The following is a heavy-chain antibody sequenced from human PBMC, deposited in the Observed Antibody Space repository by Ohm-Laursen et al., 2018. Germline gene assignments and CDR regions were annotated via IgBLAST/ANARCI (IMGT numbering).Heavy chain of an antibody. D-gene: IGHD6-6*01. J-gene: IGHJ4*02. Sequence: SLSLSCAASGFTFSTYTMTWVRQGPGKGLEWVSAISGSGGSTYYADSVKGRFTVSRDNSKNTLYLQMNSLRAEDTAVYYCARDEDIAARPYYFDYWGQGTPVTVSS. CDR1: GFTFSTYT. CDR2: ISGSGGST. V-gene: IGHV3-23*01. CDR3: ARDEDIAARPYYFDY.